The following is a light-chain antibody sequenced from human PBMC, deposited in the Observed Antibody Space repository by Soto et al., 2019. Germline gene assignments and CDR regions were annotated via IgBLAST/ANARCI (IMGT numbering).Light chain of an antibody. CDR2: DAS. J-gene: IGKJ4*01. CDR1: QNVYNN. CDR3: QQCRNWPLT. V-gene: IGKV3-15*01. Sequence: IVMTQSPATLSVSPGEGATLSCKASQNVYNNLAWYQQRPGQPPRLLIYDASTRATGISARFSGSGYGTEFTLTISSLQSEDFAVYLCQQCRNWPLTFGGGTKVDIK.